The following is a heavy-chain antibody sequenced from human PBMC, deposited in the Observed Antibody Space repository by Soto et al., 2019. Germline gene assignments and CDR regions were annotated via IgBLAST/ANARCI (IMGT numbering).Heavy chain of an antibody. CDR1: GGTFSSYA. Sequence: SVKVSCKASGGTFSSYAISWVRQAPGQGLEWMGGIIPIFGTANYAQKFQGRVTITADESTSTAYMELSSLRSEDTAVYYCARDVTEYSSSNWFAPGGKGTRVTVSS. J-gene: IGHJ5*02. V-gene: IGHV1-69*13. D-gene: IGHD6-6*01. CDR3: ARDVTEYSSSNWFAP. CDR2: IIPIFGTA.